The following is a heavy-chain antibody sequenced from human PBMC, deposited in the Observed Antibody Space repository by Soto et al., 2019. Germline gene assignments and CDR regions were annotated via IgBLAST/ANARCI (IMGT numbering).Heavy chain of an antibody. Sequence: EVHLVESGAGLVKPGGSLRLSCAASGFTFSSYSMNWVRQAPGKGLEWVSYISSSSSYIYYAGSVKGRFTTSRDNAKTSLSLQMTSLRAEDTAVYYCASVTGDYWGQGTLVSGSS. CDR1: GFTFSSYS. CDR3: ASVTGDY. J-gene: IGHJ4*02. V-gene: IGHV3-21*01. D-gene: IGHD2-21*02. CDR2: ISSSSSYI.